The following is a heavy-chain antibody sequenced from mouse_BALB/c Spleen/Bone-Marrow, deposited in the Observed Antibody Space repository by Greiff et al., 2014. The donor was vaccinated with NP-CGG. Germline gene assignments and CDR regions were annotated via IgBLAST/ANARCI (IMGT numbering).Heavy chain of an antibody. Sequence: DVQLVESGGGLVKPGGSLKLSCAASGFTFSSYGVSWVRQTPEKRLEWVATISSGGSYTYYPDSVKGRFTISRDNAKNTLYLQMSSLRSEDTAMYYCTRQRGDYAMDYWGQGTSVTVSS. J-gene: IGHJ4*01. V-gene: IGHV5-9-3*01. D-gene: IGHD1-1*02. CDR1: GFTFSSYG. CDR2: ISSGGSYT. CDR3: TRQRGDYAMDY.